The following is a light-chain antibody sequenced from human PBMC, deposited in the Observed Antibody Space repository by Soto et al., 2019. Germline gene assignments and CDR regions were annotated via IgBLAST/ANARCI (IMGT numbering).Light chain of an antibody. J-gene: IGKJ5*01. V-gene: IGKV1-9*01. CDR3: QQLNSYPLT. CDR2: AAS. Sequence: IQLTQSPSSLSASVGDRVTITCRASQGFANRFAWYQQKPGKAPNLLIYAASTLQGGVPSRFSGSGSGTEFTLTISSLQPEDFATYYCQQLNSYPLTFGGGTRLEI. CDR1: QGFANR.